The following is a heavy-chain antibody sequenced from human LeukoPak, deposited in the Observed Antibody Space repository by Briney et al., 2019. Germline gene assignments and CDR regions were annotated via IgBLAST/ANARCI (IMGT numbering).Heavy chain of an antibody. Sequence: GGSLRLSCAASGFTFDDYAMHWVRQAPGKGLEWVSGISWNSGSIGYADSVKGRFTISRDNAKNPLYLQMNSLRAEDTALYYCAKQLAGTLYYYYYGMDVWGQGTTVTVSS. V-gene: IGHV3-9*01. CDR1: GFTFDDYA. CDR3: AKQLAGTLYYYYYGMDV. J-gene: IGHJ6*02. CDR2: ISWNSGSI. D-gene: IGHD1-1*01.